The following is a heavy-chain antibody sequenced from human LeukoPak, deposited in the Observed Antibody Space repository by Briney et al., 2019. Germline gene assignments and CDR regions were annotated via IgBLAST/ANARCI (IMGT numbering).Heavy chain of an antibody. V-gene: IGHV3-21*01. CDR3: ARDWSGYYTGVDY. D-gene: IGHD3-3*01. CDR2: ISSSSSYI. CDR1: GFTFSSYS. Sequence: PGGSLRLSCAASGFTFSSYSMNWVRQAPGKGLEWVSSISSSSSYIYYADSVNGRFTISRDNAKHSLYLQMNSLRAEDTAVYYCARDWSGYYTGVDYWGQGTLVTVSS. J-gene: IGHJ4*02.